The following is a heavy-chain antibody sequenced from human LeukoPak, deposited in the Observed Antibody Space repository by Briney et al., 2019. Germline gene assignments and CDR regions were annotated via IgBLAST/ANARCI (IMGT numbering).Heavy chain of an antibody. CDR3: SEPDFDY. Sequence: SETLSLTCTVSGESISGFYWNWIRQPPGKGLEWIGEINHSGSTNYNPSLKSRVTISVDRSKNQFSLKLSSVTAADTAVYYCSEPDFDYWGQGTLVTVSS. CDR1: GESISGFY. CDR2: INHSGST. J-gene: IGHJ4*02. V-gene: IGHV4-34*03.